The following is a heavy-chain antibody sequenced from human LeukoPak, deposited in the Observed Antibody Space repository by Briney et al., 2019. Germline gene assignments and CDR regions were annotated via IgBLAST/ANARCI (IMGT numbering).Heavy chain of an antibody. CDR1: GGSISSYY. CDR2: IYHSGST. CDR3: ARRTGYYDGFDY. J-gene: IGHJ4*02. D-gene: IGHD3/OR15-3a*01. V-gene: IGHV4-59*01. Sequence: SETLSLACTVSGGSISSYYWSWIRQPPGKGLEWIGYIYHSGSTNYNPSLKSRVTISLDTSKNQFSLKLSSVTAADTAMYYCARRTGYYDGFDYWGQGTLVTVSS.